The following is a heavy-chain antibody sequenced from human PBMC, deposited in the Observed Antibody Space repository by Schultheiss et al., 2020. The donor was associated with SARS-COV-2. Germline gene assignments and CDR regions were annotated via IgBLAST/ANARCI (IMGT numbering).Heavy chain of an antibody. D-gene: IGHD3-3*01. CDR3: AKETLAEDFYYYGLDV. Sequence: GGSLRLSCAASGFTFDDYAMHWVRQAPGKGLEWVAVISYDGSNKYYADSVKGRFTISRDNSKNTLYLQMNSLRAEDTAVYYCAKETLAEDFYYYGLDVWGQGTTVTVSS. CDR2: ISYDGSNK. J-gene: IGHJ6*02. V-gene: IGHV3-30*18. CDR1: GFTFDDYA.